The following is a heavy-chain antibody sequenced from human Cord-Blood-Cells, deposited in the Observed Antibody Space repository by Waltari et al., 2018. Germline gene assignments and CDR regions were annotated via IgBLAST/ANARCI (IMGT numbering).Heavy chain of an antibody. CDR2: ISYDGSNK. D-gene: IGHD3-22*01. J-gene: IGHJ4*02. CDR3: ARAPVRYYFDY. CDR1: GFTFSRYS. V-gene: IGHV3-30*04. Sequence: QVQLVESGGGVVQPGRSLRLSCAASGFTFSRYSMHWVRQAPGKGLEWVAVISYDGSNKYYADSVKGRFTISRDNSKNTLYLQMNSLRAEDTAVYYCARAPVRYYFDYWGQGTLVTVSS.